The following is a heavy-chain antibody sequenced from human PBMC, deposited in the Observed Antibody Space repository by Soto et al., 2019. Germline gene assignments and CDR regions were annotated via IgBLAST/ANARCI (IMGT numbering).Heavy chain of an antibody. CDR2: INAGNGNT. Sequence: ASVPVSCKASGYTFTGDAMDWVRQAPGQRLEWMGWINAGNGNTKYSQKFQGRVTITRDTSASTAYMELSSLRSEDTAVYYCARGLNGYLHYFDYWGQGTLVTVSS. J-gene: IGHJ4*02. CDR1: GYTFTGDA. D-gene: IGHD5-18*01. CDR3: ARGLNGYLHYFDY. V-gene: IGHV1-3*01.